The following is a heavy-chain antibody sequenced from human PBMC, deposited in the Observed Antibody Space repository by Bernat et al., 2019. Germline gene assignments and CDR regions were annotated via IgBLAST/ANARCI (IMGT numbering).Heavy chain of an antibody. D-gene: IGHD6-13*01. J-gene: IGHJ4*01. CDR1: ISSGGYY. V-gene: IGHV4-31*02. CDR3: ARAPSAGTGPSFEY. CDR2: IYYSGST. Sequence: ISSGGYYWIWIRQHPGKGLEWIGYIYYSGSTYYNPSLKSRVTISVDTSKNQFSLKLSSVTAADTAVYYCARAPSAGTGPSFEYWG.